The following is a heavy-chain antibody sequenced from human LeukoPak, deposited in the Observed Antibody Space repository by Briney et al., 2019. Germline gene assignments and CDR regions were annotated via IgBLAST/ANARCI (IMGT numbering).Heavy chain of an antibody. CDR3: AKDRLPGLPAGAAAGLDY. V-gene: IGHV3-30*04. CDR1: GFTFSSYA. D-gene: IGHD6-13*01. CDR2: ISYDGSNK. J-gene: IGHJ4*02. Sequence: GRSLRLSCAASGFTFSSYAMHWVRQAPGKGLEWVAVISYDGSNKYYADSVKGRFTISRDNSKNTLYLQMNSLRAEDTAVYHCAKDRLPGLPAGAAAGLDYWGQGTLVSVSS.